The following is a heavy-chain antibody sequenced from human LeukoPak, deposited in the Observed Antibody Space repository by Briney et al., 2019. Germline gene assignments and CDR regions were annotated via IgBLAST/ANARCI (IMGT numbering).Heavy chain of an antibody. CDR1: GGSISSYY. J-gene: IGHJ6*02. V-gene: IGHV4-59*08. Sequence: SETLSLTCTVSGGSISSYYWSWIRQPPGKGLEWIGYIYYSGSTNYNPSLKSRVTISVDTSKNQFSPKLSSVTAADTAVYYCARGLLDYYYGMDVWGQGTTVTVSS. CDR2: IYYSGST. CDR3: ARGLLDYYYGMDV.